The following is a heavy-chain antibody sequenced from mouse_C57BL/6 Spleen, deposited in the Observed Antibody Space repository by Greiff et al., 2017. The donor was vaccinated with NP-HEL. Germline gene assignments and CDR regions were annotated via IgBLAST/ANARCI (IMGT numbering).Heavy chain of an antibody. Sequence: VQLQQSGPVLVKPGASVKMSCKASGYTFTDYYMNWVKQSHGKSLEWIGVINPYNGGTSYNQKFKGKATLTVDKSSSTAYMELNSLTSEDSAVYYCASGYYGSSYAYWGQGTLVTVSA. J-gene: IGHJ3*01. CDR3: ASGYYGSSYAY. D-gene: IGHD1-1*01. CDR1: GYTFTDYY. V-gene: IGHV1-19*01. CDR2: INPYNGGT.